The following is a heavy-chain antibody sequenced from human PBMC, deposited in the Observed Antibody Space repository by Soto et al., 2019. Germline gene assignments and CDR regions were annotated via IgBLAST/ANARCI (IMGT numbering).Heavy chain of an antibody. V-gene: IGHV3-23*01. CDR3: ANDRDDLGMVDAFEI. Sequence: EMQLLESGGDLVQPGGSLRLSCAASGFTFSNYAMTSVRQAPGKGLEYVSAISGSGDTTYCPGSMKGRYIISRDNSKNTLFLQMNSLRAEDTALYYCANDRDDLGMVDAFEIWGQGTMVTVSS. CDR1: GFTFSNYA. J-gene: IGHJ3*02. D-gene: IGHD3-3*01. CDR2: ISGSGDTT.